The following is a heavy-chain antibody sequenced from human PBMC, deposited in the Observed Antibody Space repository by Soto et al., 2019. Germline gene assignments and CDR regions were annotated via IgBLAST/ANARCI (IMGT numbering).Heavy chain of an antibody. Sequence: QVQLVESGGGVVQPGRSLRLSCAASGFTFSSYGMHWVRQAPGKGLEWVAVIWYDGSNKYYADSVKGRFTISRDNSKNTLYPQMNSLRAEDTAVYYCARDYYDSSGYAFDYWGQGTLVTVSS. CDR2: IWYDGSNK. CDR3: ARDYYDSSGYAFDY. CDR1: GFTFSSYG. V-gene: IGHV3-33*01. D-gene: IGHD3-22*01. J-gene: IGHJ4*02.